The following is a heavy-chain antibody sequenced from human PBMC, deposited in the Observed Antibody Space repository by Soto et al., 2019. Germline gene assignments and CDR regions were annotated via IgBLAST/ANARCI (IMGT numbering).Heavy chain of an antibody. V-gene: IGHV3-23*01. CDR3: AKAPEWGPXGIAAAGTLDNYYGMDV. J-gene: IGHJ6*02. D-gene: IGHD6-13*01. CDR1: GVTFSSYA. CDR2: ISGSGGST. Sequence: GGSRRLSGGAAGVTFSSYAMSWVRQAPGEGRGWVSAISGSGGSTYYADSVKGRFTISRDNSKNTLYLQMNSLRAEDTAVYYCAKAPEWGPXGIAAAGTLDNYYGMDVWGQGTTVTVSS.